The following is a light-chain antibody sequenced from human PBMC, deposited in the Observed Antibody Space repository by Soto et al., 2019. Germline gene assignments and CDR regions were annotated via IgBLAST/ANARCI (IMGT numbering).Light chain of an antibody. CDR3: QQYNSYSGT. CDR1: QSISSW. J-gene: IGKJ1*01. Sequence: DIQMPQSPSTLSASVGDRVTITCRASQSISSWLAWYQQKPGKAPKLLIYKAASLESGVPSRFSGSGSGTEFTLTISSLQPDDFATYYCQQYNSYSGTFGQGTKVYI. V-gene: IGKV1-5*03. CDR2: KAA.